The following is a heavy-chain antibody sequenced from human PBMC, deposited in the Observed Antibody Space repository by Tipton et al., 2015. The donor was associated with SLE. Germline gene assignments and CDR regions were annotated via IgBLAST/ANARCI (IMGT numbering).Heavy chain of an antibody. D-gene: IGHD3-22*01. V-gene: IGHV3-23*01. Sequence: GSLRLSCAASGFTFSSYDMSWVRQAPGKGLEWVSGISGSGGTTSYADSVKGRFTISRDNSKDTLYVQMNSLRAEDTAVHYCAKEYFNSNAYSYTRAFDMWGQGTMVTVSS. J-gene: IGHJ3*02. CDR1: GFTFSSYD. CDR3: AKEYFNSNAYSYTRAFDM. CDR2: ISGSGGTT.